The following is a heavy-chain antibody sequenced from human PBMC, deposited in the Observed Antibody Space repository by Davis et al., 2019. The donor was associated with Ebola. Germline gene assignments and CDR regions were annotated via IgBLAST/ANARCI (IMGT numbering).Heavy chain of an antibody. V-gene: IGHV3-74*01. J-gene: IGHJ4*02. D-gene: IGHD6-19*01. Sequence: GESLKISCAASGFTFSSYWMHWVRQAPGKGLVWVSRINSDGSSTSYADSVKGRFTISRDNAKNSLYLQMNSLRAEDTAVYYCARAIAAAGYSSGWYSDYWGQGTLVTVSS. CDR3: ARAIAAAGYSSGWYSDY. CDR1: GFTFSSYW. CDR2: INSDGSST.